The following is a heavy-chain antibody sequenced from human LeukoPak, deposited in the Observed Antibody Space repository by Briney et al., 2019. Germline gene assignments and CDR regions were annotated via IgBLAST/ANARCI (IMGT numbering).Heavy chain of an antibody. Sequence: PGGSLRLSCEASGFSFGNYWMSWVRQAPGRGLEWVSNIKQDGGEKLYVDSVKGRFTISRDNAKNSLFLQMNSLRAEDTAVYYCARVLRYCSGGNCYSGGLGYMDVWGKGTTVTISS. J-gene: IGHJ6*03. D-gene: IGHD2-15*01. CDR2: IKQDGGEK. CDR1: GFSFGNYW. V-gene: IGHV3-7*03. CDR3: ARVLRYCSGGNCYSGGLGYMDV.